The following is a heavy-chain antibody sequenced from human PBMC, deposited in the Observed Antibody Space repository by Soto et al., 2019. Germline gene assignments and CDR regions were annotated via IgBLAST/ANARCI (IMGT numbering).Heavy chain of an antibody. D-gene: IGHD3-22*01. V-gene: IGHV4-30-4*01. CDR3: ARGPRYYYDSSGYLNWFDP. Sequence: PSETLSLTCTVSGGSISSGDYYWSWIRQPPGKGLEWIGYIYYSGSTYYNPSLKSRVTISVDTSKNQFSLKLSSVTAADTAVYYCARGPRYYYDSSGYLNWFDPWGQGTLVTVSS. J-gene: IGHJ5*02. CDR2: IYYSGST. CDR1: GGSISSGDYY.